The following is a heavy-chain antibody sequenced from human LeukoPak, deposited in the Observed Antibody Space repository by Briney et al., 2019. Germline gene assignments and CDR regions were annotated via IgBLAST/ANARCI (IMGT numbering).Heavy chain of an antibody. CDR2: IIPILGIA. CDR3: ARDLGSAAGSYYYYGMDV. CDR1: GGTFSSYA. Sequence: GSSVKVSCKASGGTFSSYAISWVRQAPGQGLEWMARIIPILGIANYAQKFQGRVTITADKSTSTAYMELSSLRSEDTAVYYCARDLGSAAGSYYYYGMDVWGQGTTVTVSS. V-gene: IGHV1-69*04. D-gene: IGHD6-13*01. J-gene: IGHJ6*02.